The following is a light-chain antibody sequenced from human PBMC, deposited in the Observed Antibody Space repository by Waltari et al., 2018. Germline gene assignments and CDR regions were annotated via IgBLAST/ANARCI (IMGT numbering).Light chain of an antibody. V-gene: IGLV2-14*01. CDR1: SSDVGGYNY. Sequence: QSALTQPASVSGSPGQSITISCTGTSSDVGGYNYVSWYQQHPCKAPKLMIYDVSKRPSGVSNRFSGSKSGNTASLTISGLQAEDEADYYCSSYTSSSTFLVVFGGGTKLTVL. J-gene: IGLJ2*01. CDR2: DVS. CDR3: SSYTSSSTFLVV.